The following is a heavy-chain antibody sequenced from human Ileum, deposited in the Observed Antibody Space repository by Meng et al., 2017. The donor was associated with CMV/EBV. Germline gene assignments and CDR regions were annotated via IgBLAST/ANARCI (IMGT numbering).Heavy chain of an antibody. CDR2: ISLDSGGT. D-gene: IGHD6-13*01. CDR3: ATELTHSRYFVD. CDR1: GYTFTDYT. J-gene: IGHJ4*02. V-gene: IGHV1-2*02. Sequence: CTASGYTFTDYTIHWVQQAPGQGLEWMGWISLDSGGTYYAQRFQGRVTMTRDTSITTAYMELSRLTSDDTAVYFCATELTHSRYFVDWGQGTLVTVSS.